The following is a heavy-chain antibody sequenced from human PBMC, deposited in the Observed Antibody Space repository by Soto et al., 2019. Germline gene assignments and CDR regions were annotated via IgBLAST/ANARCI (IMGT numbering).Heavy chain of an antibody. J-gene: IGHJ6*03. Sequence: GASVKVSCKASVYTFTSYDINWVRQATGQGLEWMGWMNPNSGNTGYAQKFQGRVTMTRNTSISTAYMELSSLRSEDTAVYYCARVVVAATPSYEIGLFYYYYMDVWGKGTTVTVS. CDR3: ARVVVAATPSYEIGLFYYYYMDV. V-gene: IGHV1-8*01. CDR2: MNPNSGNT. D-gene: IGHD2-15*01. CDR1: VYTFTSYD.